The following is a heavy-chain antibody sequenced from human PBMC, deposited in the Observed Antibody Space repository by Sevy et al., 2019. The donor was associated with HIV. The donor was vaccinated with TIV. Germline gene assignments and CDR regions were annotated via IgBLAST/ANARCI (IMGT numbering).Heavy chain of an antibody. J-gene: IGHJ6*02. CDR1: GFTFSSYA. CDR2: ISYDGSNK. CDR3: ARVVVALQISYYYGMDV. V-gene: IGHV3-30-3*01. Sequence: GGSLILSCAASGFTFSSYAMHWVRQAPGKGLEWVAVISYDGSNKYYADSVKGRFTISRDNSKNTLYLQMNSLRAEDTAVYYCARVVVALQISYYYGMDVWGQGTTVTVSS. D-gene: IGHD2-15*01.